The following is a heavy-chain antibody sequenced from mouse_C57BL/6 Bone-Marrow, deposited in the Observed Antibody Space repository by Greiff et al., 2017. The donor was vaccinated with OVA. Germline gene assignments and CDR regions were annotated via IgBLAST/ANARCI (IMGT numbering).Heavy chain of an antibody. CDR2: INPNNGGT. J-gene: IGHJ3*01. CDR3: ERTGSVFAY. Sequence: VQLQQSGPELVKPGASVKIPCKASGYTFTDYNMDWVKQSHGKSLEWIGDINPNNGGTIYNQKFKGQATFTVDTSSSTAYMEIRSLTSEDTAVYYCERTGSVFAYWGQGTLVTVSA. V-gene: IGHV1-18*01. CDR1: GYTFTDYN.